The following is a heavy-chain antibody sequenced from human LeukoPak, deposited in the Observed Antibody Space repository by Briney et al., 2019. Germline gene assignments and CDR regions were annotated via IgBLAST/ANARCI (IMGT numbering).Heavy chain of an antibody. V-gene: IGHV3-7*01. J-gene: IGHJ4*02. D-gene: IGHD6-19*01. CDR1: GFTFVNYW. CDR2: IKQDGSET. Sequence: GGSLRLSCAASGFTFVNYWMGWVRQAPGKGLEWVANIKQDGSETYYVDSVKGRFTISRDNAKNSLYLQMNSLRAEDTAVYYCARWGYTNGWYYFENWGQGTLVTVSS. CDR3: ARWGYTNGWYYFEN.